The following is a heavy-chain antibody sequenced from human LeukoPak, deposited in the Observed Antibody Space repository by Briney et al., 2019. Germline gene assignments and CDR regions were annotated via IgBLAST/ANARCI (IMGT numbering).Heavy chain of an antibody. Sequence: GGSLKLSCVASGFTVSSNYMNWVRQAPGKGLEWVSVIYSGGSTYYADSVKGRFTISRDNSKNTLYLQMNSLRAEDTAVYFCARELRGFDSWGQGTLVTVSS. J-gene: IGHJ5*01. CDR1: GFTVSSNY. CDR3: ARELRGFDS. D-gene: IGHD3-10*01. CDR2: IYSGGST. V-gene: IGHV3-66*01.